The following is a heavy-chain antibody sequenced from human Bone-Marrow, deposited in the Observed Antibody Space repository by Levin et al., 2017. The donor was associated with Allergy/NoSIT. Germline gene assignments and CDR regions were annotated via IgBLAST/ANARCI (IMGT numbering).Heavy chain of an antibody. CDR1: GFSLSTSGVG. CDR2: IYWDDDK. V-gene: IGHV2-5*02. CDR3: AHRPWLEAFDI. Sequence: QTLSLTCTFSGFSLSTSGVGVGWIRQPPGKALEWLALIYWDDDKRYSPSLKSRLTITKDTSKNQVVLTMTNMDPVDTATYYCAHRPWLEAFDIWGQGTMVTVSS. J-gene: IGHJ3*02. D-gene: IGHD6-19*01.